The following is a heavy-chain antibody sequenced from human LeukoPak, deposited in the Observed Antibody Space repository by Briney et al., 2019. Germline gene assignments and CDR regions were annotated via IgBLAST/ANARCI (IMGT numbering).Heavy chain of an antibody. CDR1: GFTFDDYA. V-gene: IGHV4-34*01. CDR3: ARGELGISAFDI. J-gene: IGHJ3*02. D-gene: IGHD7-27*01. Sequence: GSLRLPCASSGFTFDDYAMHWVRQAPGKGLKWIGEINHSGSTNYHPSLKSRVTISLDTSKNQFSLKLRSVTAADTAVYYCARGELGISAFDIWGQGTMVTVSS. CDR2: INHSGST.